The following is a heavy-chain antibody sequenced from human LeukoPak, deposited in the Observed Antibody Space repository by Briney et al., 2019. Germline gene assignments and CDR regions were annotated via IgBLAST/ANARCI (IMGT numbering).Heavy chain of an antibody. Sequence: GGSLRLSCEASGFSFSSYWMTWVRQAPGKGLEWVANIKQDGSEEYYVDSVKGRFTISRDNAKISVFLQMNSLRAEDTAVYYCAREDYYGSGNYVAWGGAFDVWGRGTTVTVSS. J-gene: IGHJ3*01. CDR3: AREDYYGSGNYVAWGGAFDV. CDR1: GFSFSSYW. CDR2: IKQDGSEE. D-gene: IGHD3-10*01. V-gene: IGHV3-7*01.